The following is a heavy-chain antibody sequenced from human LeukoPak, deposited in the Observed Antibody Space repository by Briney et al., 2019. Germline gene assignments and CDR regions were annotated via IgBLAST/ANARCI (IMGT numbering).Heavy chain of an antibody. Sequence: SETLSLTCAVYGGSFSGYYWSWIRQPPGKGLEWIGEINHSGGTNYNPSLKSRVTISVDTSKNQFSLKLSSVTAADTAVYYCARAGYDYWGQGTLVTVSS. D-gene: IGHD5-12*01. V-gene: IGHV4-34*01. CDR2: INHSGGT. J-gene: IGHJ4*02. CDR1: GGSFSGYY. CDR3: ARAGYDY.